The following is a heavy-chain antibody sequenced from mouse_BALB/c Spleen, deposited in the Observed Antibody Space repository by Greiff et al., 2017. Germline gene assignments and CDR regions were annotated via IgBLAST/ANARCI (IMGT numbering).Heavy chain of an antibody. D-gene: IGHD2-4*01. Sequence: VQLQQSGPGLVQPSQSLSITCTVSGFSLTSYGVHWVRQSPGKGLEWLGVIWSGGSTDYNAAFISRLSISKDNSKSQVFFKMNSLQADDTAIYYCMIKDFDYWGQGTTLTVSS. V-gene: IGHV2-4-1*01. CDR2: IWSGGST. CDR1: GFSLTSYG. CDR3: MIKDFDY. J-gene: IGHJ2*01.